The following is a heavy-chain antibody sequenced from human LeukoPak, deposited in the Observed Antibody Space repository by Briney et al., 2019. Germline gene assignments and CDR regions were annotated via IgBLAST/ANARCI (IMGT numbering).Heavy chain of an antibody. CDR3: ARGGYSSSYNWFDP. D-gene: IGHD6-13*01. J-gene: IGHJ5*02. V-gene: IGHV4-34*01. CDR1: GGSFSGYY. Sequence: KPSETLSLTCAVYGGSFSGYYWSWIRQPPGKGLEWIGEINHSGSTNYNPSLKSRVTISVDTSKNQFSLKLSSVTAADTAMYYCARGGYSSSYNWFDPWGQGTLVTVSS. CDR2: INHSGST.